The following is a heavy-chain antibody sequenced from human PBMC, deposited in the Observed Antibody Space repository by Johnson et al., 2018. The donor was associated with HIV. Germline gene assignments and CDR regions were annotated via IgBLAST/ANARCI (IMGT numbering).Heavy chain of an antibody. D-gene: IGHD4-23*01. V-gene: IGHV3-30*18. CDR2: ISYDGSNK. CDR1: GFTFSSYG. Sequence: QVQLVESGGGVVQPGRSLRLSCAASGFTFSSYGMHWVRQAPGKGLEWVAVISYDGSNKYYADSVKGRFTISRDNSKNTLYLQMNSLRAEDTAVYYCAKLPGGNSGFVDAFDIWGQGTMVTVYS. J-gene: IGHJ3*02. CDR3: AKLPGGNSGFVDAFDI.